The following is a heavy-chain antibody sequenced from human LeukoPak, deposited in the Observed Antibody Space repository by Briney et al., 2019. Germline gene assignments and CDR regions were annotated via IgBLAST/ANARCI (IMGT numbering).Heavy chain of an antibody. J-gene: IGHJ4*02. Sequence: PSETLSLTCAVYGGSFSGYYWSWIRQPPGKGLEWIGEINHSGSTNYNPSLKSRVTISLDTSKNQFSLNLTSVTAADTAVCYCARRSGVLDSRDSRYYFDHWGQGTLVTVSS. V-gene: IGHV4-34*01. D-gene: IGHD3-22*01. CDR3: ARRSGVLDSRDSRYYFDH. CDR1: GGSFSGYY. CDR2: INHSGST.